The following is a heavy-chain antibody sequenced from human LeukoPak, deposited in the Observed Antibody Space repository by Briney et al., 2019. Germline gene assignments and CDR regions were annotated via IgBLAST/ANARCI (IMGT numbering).Heavy chain of an antibody. V-gene: IGHV3-9*01. CDR3: ARVLSLNWFDP. J-gene: IGHJ5*02. CDR1: GLILNDHA. Sequence: GRSLRLSCVGSGLILNDHAMHWVRQVPGKGLEWVSGIGWDSGRIGYADSVKGRFTTSRDNAKNSLYLQMNSLRAEDTAVYYCARVLSLNWFDPWGQGTLVTVSS. CDR2: IGWDSGRI.